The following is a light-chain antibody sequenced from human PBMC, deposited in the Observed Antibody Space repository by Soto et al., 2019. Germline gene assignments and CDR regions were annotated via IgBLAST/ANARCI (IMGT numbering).Light chain of an antibody. CDR3: QQYDDWPPWT. CDR2: GAS. CDR1: QSVDTN. J-gene: IGKJ1*01. V-gene: IGKV3-15*01. Sequence: EIVMTQSPATLSVSPGERATLSCRASQSVDTNLAWYQQKPGQAPRVLIYGASTRAAGIPARFGGSGSGTEVTLTISSLQSEDFAVYYCQQYDDWPPWTFGQGTKVEIK.